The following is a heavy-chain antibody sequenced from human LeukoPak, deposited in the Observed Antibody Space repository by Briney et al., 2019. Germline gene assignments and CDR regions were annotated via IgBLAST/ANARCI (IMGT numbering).Heavy chain of an antibody. D-gene: IGHD6-25*01. CDR2: IWYDGSNK. J-gene: IGHJ4*02. V-gene: IGHV3-33*08. CDR3: ARDIDGSRFDY. CDR1: GFTFSSYG. Sequence: GGSLRLSCAASGFTFSSYGMHWVRQAPGKGLEWVAVIWYDGSNKYYADSVKGRFTISRDNSKNTLYLQMNSLRAEDTAVYYCARDIDGSRFDYWGQGTLVTVSS.